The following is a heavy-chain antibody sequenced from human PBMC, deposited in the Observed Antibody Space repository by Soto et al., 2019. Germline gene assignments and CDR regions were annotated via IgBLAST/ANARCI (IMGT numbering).Heavy chain of an antibody. Sequence: EVQLLESGGGLVQPGGSLRLSCAASGFTFSSYAMSWVRQAPGKGLEWVSAISGSGGSTYYADYVKGRFTISRDNSKNTLYLQMNSLRAEDTAVYYCAKDWSGDYWYFDLWGRGTLVTVSS. V-gene: IGHV3-23*01. CDR1: GFTFSSYA. CDR2: ISGSGGST. D-gene: IGHD3-3*01. CDR3: AKDWSGDYWYFDL. J-gene: IGHJ2*01.